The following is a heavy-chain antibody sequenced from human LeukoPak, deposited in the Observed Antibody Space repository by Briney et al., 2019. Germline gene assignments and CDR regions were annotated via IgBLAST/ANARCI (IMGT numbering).Heavy chain of an antibody. CDR1: GFTFSSFG. Sequence: GGSLRLSCAASGFTFSSFGMHWVRQAPGKGLEWVAFIRYDGSNKYYADSVKGRFSISRDNSKNTLYLHMNSLRAEDTAVYYCAKAAAAGTGFDYWGQGTLVTVSS. D-gene: IGHD6-13*01. J-gene: IGHJ4*02. CDR3: AKAAAAGTGFDY. V-gene: IGHV3-30*02. CDR2: IRYDGSNK.